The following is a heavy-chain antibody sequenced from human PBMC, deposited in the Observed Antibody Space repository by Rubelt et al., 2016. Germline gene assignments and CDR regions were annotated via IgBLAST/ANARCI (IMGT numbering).Heavy chain of an antibody. CDR2: MSSSSSTI. CDR1: GFTFSSYS. Sequence: VQLVESGGGVVQPGGSLRLSCAASGFTFSSYSINWVSQAPGKGLEWVSYMSSSSSTIYYADSVKGRFTISRDNAKNSLYLQRNSLRDEDTAIYYCAREGGLDYWGQGTLVTVSS. V-gene: IGHV3-48*02. CDR3: AREGGLDY. D-gene: IGHD3-16*01. J-gene: IGHJ4*02.